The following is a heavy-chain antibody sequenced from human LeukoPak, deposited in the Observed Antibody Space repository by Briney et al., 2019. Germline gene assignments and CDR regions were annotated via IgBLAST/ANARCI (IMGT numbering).Heavy chain of an antibody. V-gene: IGHV1-2*02. CDR1: GYTFTGYY. J-gene: IGHJ5*02. Sequence: ASVKVSCKASGYTFTGYYMHWVRQAPGQGLAWMGWINPNSGGTNYAQKFQGRVTMTRDTSISTAYMELSRLRSDDTAVYYCVRDRYWSGYCSSTSCYSFDPWGQGTLVTVSS. CDR2: INPNSGGT. CDR3: VRDRYWSGYCSSTSCYSFDP. D-gene: IGHD2-2*02.